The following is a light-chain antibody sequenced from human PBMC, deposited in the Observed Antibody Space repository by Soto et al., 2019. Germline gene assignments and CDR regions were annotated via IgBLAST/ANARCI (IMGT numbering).Light chain of an antibody. CDR1: SSNIGAGYD. Sequence: SVLTQPPSVSGAPGQRVTISCTGSSSNIGAGYDVHWYQHLPGTAPKLLIYGDINRPSGVPDRFSGSKSGTSASLAITGLQAEDEADYYCQSYDSSLSGSVVFGGGTNLTVL. CDR2: GDI. J-gene: IGLJ2*01. V-gene: IGLV1-40*01. CDR3: QSYDSSLSGSVV.